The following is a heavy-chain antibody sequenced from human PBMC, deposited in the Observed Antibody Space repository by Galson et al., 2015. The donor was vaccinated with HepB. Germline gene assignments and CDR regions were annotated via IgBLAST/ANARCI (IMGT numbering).Heavy chain of an antibody. D-gene: IGHD5-12*01. CDR3: AREGVDIVATNTYYYYGMDV. CDR2: INSDGSST. CDR1: GFTFSSYW. J-gene: IGHJ6*02. V-gene: IGHV3-74*01. Sequence: SLRLSCAASGFTFSSYWMHWVRQAPGKGLVWVSRINSDGSSTSYADSVKGRFTISRDNAKNTLYLHMNSLRAEDTAVYYCAREGVDIVATNTYYYYGMDVWGQGTTVTVSS.